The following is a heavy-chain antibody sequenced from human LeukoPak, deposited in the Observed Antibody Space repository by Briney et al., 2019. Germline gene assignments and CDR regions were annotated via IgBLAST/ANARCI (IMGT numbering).Heavy chain of an antibody. J-gene: IGHJ4*02. V-gene: IGHV1-2*02. CDR2: IYPYSGDT. D-gene: IGHD5-12*01. CDR3: ARGALRLPSYFDY. CDR1: GYTFTGYY. Sequence: ASVKVSCKASGYTFTGYYIHWVRQAPGQGREGMGGIYPYSGDTNYAQNFQGRVTMTRDTSISTAYMELSSLKSDDTAVYYCARGALRLPSYFDYWGQGTLVTVCS.